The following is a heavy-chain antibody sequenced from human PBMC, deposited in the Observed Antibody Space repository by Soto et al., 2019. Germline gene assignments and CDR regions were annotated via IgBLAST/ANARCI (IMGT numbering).Heavy chain of an antibody. CDR3: ARPAYCGGDCYPPDPYYFDY. Sequence: SETLSLTCTVSGGSISSSSYYWGWIRQPPGKGLEWIGSIYYSGSTYYNPSLKSRVTISVDTSKNQFSLKLSSVTAADTAVYYCARPAYCGGDCYPPDPYYFDYWGQGTLVTVSS. D-gene: IGHD2-21*02. V-gene: IGHV4-39*01. CDR2: IYYSGST. J-gene: IGHJ4*02. CDR1: GGSISSSSYY.